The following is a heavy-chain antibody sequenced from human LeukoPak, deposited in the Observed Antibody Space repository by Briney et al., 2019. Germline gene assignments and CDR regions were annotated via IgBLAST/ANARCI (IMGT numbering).Heavy chain of an antibody. CDR1: GFTFSTFA. V-gene: IGHV3-23*01. CDR3: VKDVLPGGADY. D-gene: IGHD2-8*01. Sequence: GGSLRLSCAASGFTFSTFAMSWVRQAPGKGLEWVSAISGSAGSTYYADSVKGRFTISRDNSKNTLYLRMNSLRAEDTAFYYCVKDVLPGGADYWGQGTLVTVSS. CDR2: ISGSAGST. J-gene: IGHJ4*02.